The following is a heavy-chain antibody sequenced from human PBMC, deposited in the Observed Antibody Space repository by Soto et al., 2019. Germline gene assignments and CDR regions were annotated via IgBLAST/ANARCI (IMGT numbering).Heavy chain of an antibody. D-gene: IGHD2-8*01. J-gene: IGHJ4*02. V-gene: IGHV3-48*02. Sequence: EVQLVESGGGLVQPGGSLRLSCAASGFTFSTYSMNWVRQAPGKGLEWVSYISSSSRTIYYADSVKGRFTISRDNAKNSLYLQMKSLRDEYTAVYYCARDGVYFTNGVCYSRGESDYWGQGTLVTVSS. CDR1: GFTFSTYS. CDR3: ARDGVYFTNGVCYSRGESDY. CDR2: ISSSSRTI.